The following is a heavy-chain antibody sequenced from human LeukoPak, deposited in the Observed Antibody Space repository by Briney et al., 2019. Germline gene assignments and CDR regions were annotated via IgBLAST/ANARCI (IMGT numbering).Heavy chain of an antibody. J-gene: IGHJ4*02. CDR2: ISSSGGTI. V-gene: IGHV3-48*03. CDR3: ARVFDY. CDR1: GFTFSSYD. Sequence: SGGSLRLSCAVSGFTFSSYDMNRVRQAPGKGLEWVSYISSSGGTIYYADSVKGRFTISRDNAKNSLYLQMNSLRVEDTAVYYCARVFDYWGQGTLVTVSS.